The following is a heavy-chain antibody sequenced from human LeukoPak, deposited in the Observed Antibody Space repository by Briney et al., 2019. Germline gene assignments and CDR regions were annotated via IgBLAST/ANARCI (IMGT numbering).Heavy chain of an antibody. V-gene: IGHV3-53*01. CDR3: ARRAGAYSHPYDY. D-gene: IGHD4/OR15-4a*01. CDR2: MYSDNT. J-gene: IGHJ4*02. Sequence: GGSLRLSCAASGFTFSSYDMNWVRQAPGKGLEWVSFMYSDNTHYSDSVKGRFTISRDNSKNTLYLQMNSLRAEDTAVYYCARRAGAYSHPYDYWGQGTLVTVSS. CDR1: GFTFSSYD.